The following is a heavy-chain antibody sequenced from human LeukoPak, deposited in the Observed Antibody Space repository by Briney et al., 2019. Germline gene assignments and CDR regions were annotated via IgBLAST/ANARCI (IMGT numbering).Heavy chain of an antibody. CDR3: ARDPGSSSTSYYYGMDD. D-gene: IGHD2-2*01. Sequence: ASVKVSCKASGYTFTGYYMHWVRQAPGQGLEWMGWINPNSGGTNYAQKFQGRVTMTRDTSISTAYMELSRLRADDTAVYYCARDPGSSSTSYYYGMDDWGQGTTVTVSS. CDR1: GYTFTGYY. V-gene: IGHV1-2*02. CDR2: INPNSGGT. J-gene: IGHJ6*02.